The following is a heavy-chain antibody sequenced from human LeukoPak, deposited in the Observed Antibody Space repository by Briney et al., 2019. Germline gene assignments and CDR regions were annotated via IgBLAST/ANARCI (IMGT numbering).Heavy chain of an antibody. J-gene: IGHJ4*02. D-gene: IGHD3-16*01. V-gene: IGHV3-30-3*01. CDR1: GFTFSSYA. CDR2: ISYDGSNK. CDR3: ARDVLRGGYFDY. Sequence: PGRSLRLSCAASGFTFSSYAMHWVRQAPGKGLEWVAVISYDGSNKYYADSVKGRFTTSRDNSKNTLYLQMNSLRAEDTAVYYCARDVLRGGYFDYWGQGTLVTVSS.